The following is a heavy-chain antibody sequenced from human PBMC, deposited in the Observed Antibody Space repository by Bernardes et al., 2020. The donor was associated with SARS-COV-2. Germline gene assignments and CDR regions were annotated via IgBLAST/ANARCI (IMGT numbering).Heavy chain of an antibody. V-gene: IGHV1-18*01. D-gene: IGHD2-8*01. CDR2: IIAYNGNT. J-gene: IGHJ6*02. Sequence: ASVKVSCKSSGYTFTSYGISRVRQASGQGLELMGLIIAYNGNTHYAQMLQVRFPMTPYTSTSTSYMALRSLGAADPGVYYCARHGMDCSNGICQTYYYYPLDVWGQGTTVTVAS. CDR3: ARHGMDCSNGICQTYYYYPLDV. CDR1: GYTFTSYG.